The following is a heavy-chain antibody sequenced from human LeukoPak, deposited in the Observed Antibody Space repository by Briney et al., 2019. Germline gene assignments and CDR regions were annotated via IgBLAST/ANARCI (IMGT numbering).Heavy chain of an antibody. CDR2: IYYSGGT. J-gene: IGHJ4*02. CDR3: AKEIRGGGRYGDYLDY. Sequence: PSEALPLTCTVSGGSISSYYWSWIRQPPGKGLEWIGDIYYSGGTNYNPSLNSRGTITVARYKNQFSLKLSIITAADTAVVYCAKEIRGGGRYGDYLDYWGQGTLVTVSA. D-gene: IGHD4-17*01. V-gene: IGHV4-59*01. CDR1: GGSISSYY.